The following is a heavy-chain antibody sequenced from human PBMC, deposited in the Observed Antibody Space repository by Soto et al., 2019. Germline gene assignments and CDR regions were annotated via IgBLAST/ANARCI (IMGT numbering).Heavy chain of an antibody. V-gene: IGHV3-33*06. CDR3: AKIRGYDLGSTTFQH. Sequence: GGSLRLSCAASGFTFSSYGMHWVRQAPGKGLEWVAVIWYDGSNKYYADSVKGRFTISRDISKNTLYLQMNSLRAEDTAVYYCAKIRGYDLGSTTFQHWGQGTLVTVSS. CDR1: GFTFSSYG. D-gene: IGHD5-12*01. J-gene: IGHJ1*01. CDR2: IWYDGSNK.